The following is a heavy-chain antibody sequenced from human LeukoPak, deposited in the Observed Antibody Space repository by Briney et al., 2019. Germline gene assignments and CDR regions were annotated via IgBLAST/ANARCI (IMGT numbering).Heavy chain of an antibody. Sequence: PGGSLRLSCAVSGFTFSNYGMHWVRQAPGKGLEWVAGIWYDVTNKYYADSVKGRFTISRDNSRNTLYLQMNSLSAEDTAVYYCARDPVSEGYSYCDYWGQGTLVTVSS. CDR2: IWYDVTNK. CDR3: ARDPVSEGYSYCDY. CDR1: GFTFSNYG. J-gene: IGHJ4*02. V-gene: IGHV3-33*01. D-gene: IGHD4-11*01.